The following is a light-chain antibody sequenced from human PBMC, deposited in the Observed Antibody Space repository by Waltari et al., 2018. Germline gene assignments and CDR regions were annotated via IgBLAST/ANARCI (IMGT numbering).Light chain of an antibody. V-gene: IGKV4-1*01. CDR3: QQYYMSRWT. Sequence: DIVMTQSPDSLAVSLGERATINCKSSQSVLHSPNNKNYLAWYKHKPGQPPELLLYWASTRESGVPDRFSGSGSGTSFTLTISSLQAEDVAVYYCQQYYMSRWTFGQGTKVEIK. J-gene: IGKJ1*01. CDR1: QSVLHSPNNKNY. CDR2: WAS.